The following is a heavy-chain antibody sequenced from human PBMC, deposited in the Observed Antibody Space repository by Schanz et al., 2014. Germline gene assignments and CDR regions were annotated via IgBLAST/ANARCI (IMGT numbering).Heavy chain of an antibody. CDR2: ISGSGGTT. CDR1: GFTFTNYA. D-gene: IGHD2-21*02. V-gene: IGHV3-23*01. J-gene: IGHJ6*03. CDR3: ASPSDSSWYMDV. Sequence: EVQLLESGGGLVQPGGSLRLSCAASGFTFTNYAMTWVRQAPGKGLEWVSGISGSGGTTYDADSVNGRFTISRDNAKISLYLQMNSLTAEDTAVYSCASPSDSSWYMDVWGKGTTVTVSS.